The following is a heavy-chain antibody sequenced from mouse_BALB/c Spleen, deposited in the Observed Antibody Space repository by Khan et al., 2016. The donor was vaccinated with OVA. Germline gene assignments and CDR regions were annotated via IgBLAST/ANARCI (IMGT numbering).Heavy chain of an antibody. Sequence: QVQLKQSGAELARPGASVKMSCKASGYTITSYSMDWIKQRPGQGLEWIGNINPSNAYTNYNQKFKDKATLTADKSSSTAYMQLSSLTSEDSAVYYCARDFHYYGSRGALDYWGQGTSVTVSS. CDR3: ARDFHYYGSRGALDY. CDR2: INPSNAYT. D-gene: IGHD1-1*01. J-gene: IGHJ4*01. CDR1: GYTITSYS. V-gene: IGHV1-4*01.